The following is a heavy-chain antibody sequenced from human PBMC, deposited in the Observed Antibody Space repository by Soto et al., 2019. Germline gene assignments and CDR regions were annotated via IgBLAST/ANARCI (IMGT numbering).Heavy chain of an antibody. J-gene: IGHJ4*02. CDR1: GFSVSNYH. D-gene: IGHD4-4*01. CDR2: ITVGDVT. Sequence: EVQLVDSGGGLVQPGGSLRLSCAASGFSVSNYHMNWVRQAPGKGPEWVSIITVGDVTYYADSVKGRFNIARDISRNTVYLQMNSLRGDDTAVYYCAGGRDYSKGGDHWGQGTLVIVSS. CDR3: AGGRDYSKGGDH. V-gene: IGHV3-66*01.